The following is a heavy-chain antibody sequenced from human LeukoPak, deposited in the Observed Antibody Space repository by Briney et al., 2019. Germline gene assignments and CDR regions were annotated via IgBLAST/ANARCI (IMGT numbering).Heavy chain of an antibody. CDR1: GFTFRNYG. D-gene: IGHD6-6*01. CDR3: ARGGAARPDY. V-gene: IGHV3-48*04. J-gene: IGHJ4*02. CDR2: ISGTSSNI. Sequence: GGSLRLSCAASGFTFRNYGMNWVRQAPGKGLEWVSYISGTSSNIAYADSVKGRFTISRDNVKNSLYLQINSLRVEDTSVYYCARGGAARPDYWGQGTLVTVSS.